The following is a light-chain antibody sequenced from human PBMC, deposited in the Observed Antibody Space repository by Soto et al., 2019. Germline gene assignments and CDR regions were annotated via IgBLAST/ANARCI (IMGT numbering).Light chain of an antibody. CDR3: QQRSNSFT. Sequence: EIVLTQSPATLSLSPGERATLSCMASQSVSSYLAWYQQKPGQAPRLLIYDASNRATGIPARFSGSGSGTDFILTISSLEPEDFAAYYCQQRSNSFTFGPGTKVEIK. CDR2: DAS. V-gene: IGKV3-11*01. CDR1: QSVSSY. J-gene: IGKJ3*01.